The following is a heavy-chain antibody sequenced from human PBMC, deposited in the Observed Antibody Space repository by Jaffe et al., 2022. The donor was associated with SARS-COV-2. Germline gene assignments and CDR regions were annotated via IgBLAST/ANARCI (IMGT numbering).Heavy chain of an antibody. V-gene: IGHV4-59*08. D-gene: IGHD3-9*01. CDR2: IYYSGST. CDR3: ARGGKYFDWLLDV. CDR1: GGSISSYY. J-gene: IGHJ6*02. Sequence: QVQLQESGPGLVKPSETLSLTCTVSGGSISSYYWSWIRQPPGKGLEWIGYIYYSGSTNYNPSLKSRVTISVDTSKNQFSLKLSSVTAADTAVYYCARGGKYFDWLLDVWGQGTTVTVSS.